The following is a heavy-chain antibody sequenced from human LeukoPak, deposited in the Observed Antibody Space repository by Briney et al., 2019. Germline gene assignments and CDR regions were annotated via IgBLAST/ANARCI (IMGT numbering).Heavy chain of an antibody. Sequence: GASVKVSCKASGGTFSSYAISWVRQAPGQGLEWMGWISAYNGNTNYAQKLQGRVTMTTDTSTSTAYMELRSLRSDDTAVYYCARDGSHGGWFDPWGQGTLVTVSS. J-gene: IGHJ5*02. CDR2: ISAYNGNT. V-gene: IGHV1-18*01. CDR1: GGTFSSYA. CDR3: ARDGSHGGWFDP. D-gene: IGHD3-10*01.